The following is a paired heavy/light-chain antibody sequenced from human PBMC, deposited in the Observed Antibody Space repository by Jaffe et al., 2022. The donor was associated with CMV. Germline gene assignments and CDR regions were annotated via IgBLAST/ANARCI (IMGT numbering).Heavy chain of an antibody. J-gene: IGHJ4*02. CDR1: GYNFANTW. D-gene: IGHD5-12*01. Sequence: EVQLVQSGAELKKPGESLRISCKGSGYNFANTWIGWVRQMPGKGLEWMGIIFPSDSDTKYSPSFQGQVTISADKSISTAYLQWTSLRASDTAIYYCAISLEMATIVLDNWGQGTLVTVSS. V-gene: IGHV5-51*01. CDR3: AISLEMATIVLDN. CDR2: IFPSDSDT.
Light chain of an antibody. CDR1: SLRTYY. CDR3: NCRDNNSGDHWV. V-gene: IGLV3-19*01. CDR2: GKN. Sequence: SSELTQDPAVSVALGQTVRITCQGDSLRTYYASWYQQKPGQAPVLVIYGKNSRPSGIPDRFSGSSSGNTASLILTGAQAEDEADYYCNCRDNNSGDHWVFGGGTKLTVL. J-gene: IGLJ3*02.